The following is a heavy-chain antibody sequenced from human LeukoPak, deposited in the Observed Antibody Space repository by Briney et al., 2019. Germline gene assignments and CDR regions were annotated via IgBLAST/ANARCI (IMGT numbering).Heavy chain of an antibody. CDR1: GFTFSSYS. Sequence: PGGSLRLSCAASGFTFSSYSMNWVRQAPGKGLAWISSISSGGTYIYYADSVKGRFTISRDNAKNSLYLQMNSLRAEDTAVYYCARKGITVTGNIGYWGQGTLVTVSS. CDR3: ARKGITVTGNIGY. V-gene: IGHV3-21*01. J-gene: IGHJ4*02. CDR2: ISSGGTYI. D-gene: IGHD6-19*01.